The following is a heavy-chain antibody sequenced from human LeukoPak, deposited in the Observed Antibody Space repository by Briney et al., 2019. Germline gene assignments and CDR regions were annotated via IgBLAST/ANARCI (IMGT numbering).Heavy chain of an antibody. Sequence: PGGSLRLSCAASGFTFGDYAMHWVRQAPGKGLEWVSGISWNSGSIGYADPVKGRFTISRDNAKNSLYLQMNSLRAEDMALYYCAKDTAGYSYGPFDYWGQGTLVTVSS. CDR3: AKDTAGYSYGPFDY. J-gene: IGHJ4*02. V-gene: IGHV3-9*03. D-gene: IGHD5-18*01. CDR2: ISWNSGSI. CDR1: GFTFGDYA.